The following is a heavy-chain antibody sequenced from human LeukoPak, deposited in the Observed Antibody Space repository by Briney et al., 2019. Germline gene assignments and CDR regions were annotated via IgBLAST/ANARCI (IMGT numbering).Heavy chain of an antibody. CDR1: GGSISIGSYY. CDR2: IYTSGST. J-gene: IGHJ2*01. Sequence: SETLSPTCTVSGGSISIGSYYWSWIRQPAGKGLEWIGRIYTSGSTNYNPSLKSRFTISVDTSKNQCSLKLSSVTAADTAVYYCARLNWGFXWYFDLXXRGTLVTVXS. V-gene: IGHV4-61*02. CDR3: ARLNWGFXWYFDL. D-gene: IGHD7-27*01.